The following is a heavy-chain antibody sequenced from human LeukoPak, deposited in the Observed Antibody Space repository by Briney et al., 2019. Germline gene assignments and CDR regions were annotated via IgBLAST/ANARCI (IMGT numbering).Heavy chain of an antibody. D-gene: IGHD3-10*01. Sequence: SETLSLTCTVSGGSISSSGYCWGWIRQPPGKGLEWIGSIDYSGNTNYNPSLKSRVTISVDTSKNQFSLKLSSVTAADTAVYYCARHRGNTAYYYYYMDVWGKGTTVTISS. CDR2: IDYSGNT. CDR3: ARHRGNTAYYYYYMDV. V-gene: IGHV4-39*01. J-gene: IGHJ6*03. CDR1: GGSISSSGYC.